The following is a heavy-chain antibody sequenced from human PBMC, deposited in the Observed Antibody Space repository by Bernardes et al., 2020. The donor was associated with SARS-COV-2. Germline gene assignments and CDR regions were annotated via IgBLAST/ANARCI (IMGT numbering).Heavy chain of an antibody. Sequence: GGSLRLSCAGSGFTFDDYTMYWVRQTPGQRLEWVSLINWDATGTYYSDSVKGRFIISRDNSKNALYLQMNSLRTDDTALYYCVKDSLAYYHGSGSYYNHWGQGTLVTVSS. CDR1: GFTFDDYT. J-gene: IGHJ4*02. V-gene: IGHV3-43*01. CDR3: VKDSLAYYHGSGSYYNH. D-gene: IGHD3-10*01. CDR2: INWDATGT.